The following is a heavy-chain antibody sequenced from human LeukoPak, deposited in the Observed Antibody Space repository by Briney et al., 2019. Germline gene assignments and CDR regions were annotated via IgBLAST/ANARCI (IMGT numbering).Heavy chain of an antibody. CDR1: GGSISSGGYY. Sequence: PSETLSLTCTVSGGSISSGGYYWSWIRQHPGKGLEWIGYIYYSGSTNYNPSLKSRVTISVDTSKNQFSLKLSSVTAADTAVYYCARVPSGPGGGYSYYMDVWDKGTTVTVSS. CDR3: ARVPSGPGGGYSYYMDV. CDR2: IYYSGST. J-gene: IGHJ6*03. D-gene: IGHD3-10*01. V-gene: IGHV4-61*08.